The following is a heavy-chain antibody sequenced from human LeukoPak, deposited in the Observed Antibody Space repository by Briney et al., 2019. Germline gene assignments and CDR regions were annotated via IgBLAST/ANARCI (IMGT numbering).Heavy chain of an antibody. V-gene: IGHV3-49*04. CDR2: IRSKAYGGTT. CDR3: TREGPHYYDSSGYPVVGYYFDY. CDR1: GFTFGDYA. J-gene: IGHJ4*02. D-gene: IGHD3-22*01. Sequence: PGGSLRLSCTASGFTFGDYAMSWVRQARGKGLEGVGFIRSKAYGGTTEYAAAVKGRFTISRDDSKSIAYLQMNSLKTEDTAVYYCTREGPHYYDSSGYPVVGYYFDYWGQGTLVTVSS.